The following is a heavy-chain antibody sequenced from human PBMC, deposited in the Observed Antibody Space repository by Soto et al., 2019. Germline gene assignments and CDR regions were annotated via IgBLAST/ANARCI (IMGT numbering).Heavy chain of an antibody. CDR1: GGPFRGYA. CDR3: ARDPRSITGTTSSEDFQH. Sequence: QAQLMQSGAEGKKPGSSVKVSCKASGGPFRGYAISWVRQAPGQGLEWMGGIMPSLDITNYARKYQGRITIAADESTGTAYLDLRSLRSEDTAVYYCARDPRSITGTTSSEDFQHWGQGTLVSVSS. D-gene: IGHD1-20*01. V-gene: IGHV1-69*01. CDR2: IMPSLDIT. J-gene: IGHJ1*01.